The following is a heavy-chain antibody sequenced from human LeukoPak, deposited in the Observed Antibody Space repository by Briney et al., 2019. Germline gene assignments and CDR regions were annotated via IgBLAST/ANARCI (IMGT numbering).Heavy chain of an antibody. CDR2: ISSSSSTI. CDR1: GFTFSSYS. V-gene: IGHV3-48*04. D-gene: IGHD1-26*01. J-gene: IGHJ4*02. Sequence: GGSLRLSCAASGFTFSSYSMNWVRQAPGKGLEWVSFISSSSSTIYYADSVRGRFTISRDNAKNSLYLQMNSLRAEDTAVYYCARDRGGSYSAIDCWGQGTLVTVSS. CDR3: ARDRGGSYSAIDC.